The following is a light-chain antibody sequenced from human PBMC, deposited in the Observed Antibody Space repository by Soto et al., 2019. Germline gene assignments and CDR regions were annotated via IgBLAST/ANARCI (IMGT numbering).Light chain of an antibody. J-gene: IGKJ5*01. V-gene: IGKV3-20*01. Sequence: EIVLTQSPVTLSLSPGEGATLSCRASQSVSSYYLAWYQQKPGQAPRLLIYGASSRATGIPDRFSGSGSGTDFTLTISRLEPEDFAVYYCQQYGSSPPITFGQGTRLEIK. CDR2: GAS. CDR1: QSVSSYY. CDR3: QQYGSSPPIT.